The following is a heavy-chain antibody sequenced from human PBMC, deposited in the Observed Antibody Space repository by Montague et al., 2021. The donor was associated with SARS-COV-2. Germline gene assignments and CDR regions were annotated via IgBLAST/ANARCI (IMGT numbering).Heavy chain of an antibody. J-gene: IGHJ3*02. Sequence: SETLSLTCAVYGGSFSGYYWSWIRQPPGKGLEWIGEINHSGSTNYNPSLKSRVTISVDTSKNQFSLKLSSVTAADTAVYYCARAFVVVIAIDAFDIWGQGTMVTVSS. V-gene: IGHV4-34*01. CDR1: GGSFSGYY. CDR2: INHSGST. D-gene: IGHD2-21*01. CDR3: ARAFVVVIAIDAFDI.